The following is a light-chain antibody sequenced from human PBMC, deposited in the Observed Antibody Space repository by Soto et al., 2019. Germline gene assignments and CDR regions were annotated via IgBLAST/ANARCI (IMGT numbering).Light chain of an antibody. J-gene: IGKJ4*01. CDR2: GAS. V-gene: IGKV3-15*01. CDR3: QQYNDWPHT. Sequence: ETVMTQSPATLSVSPGEGATLSCRASQSVSSNLAWYQQRPGQTPRLLVYGASTRATGMSARFSGSGSGTEFTLTISSLQSEDFALYYCQQYNDWPHTFGGGTKVEIK. CDR1: QSVSSN.